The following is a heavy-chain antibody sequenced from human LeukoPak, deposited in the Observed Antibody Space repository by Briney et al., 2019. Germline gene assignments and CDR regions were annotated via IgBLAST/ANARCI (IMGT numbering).Heavy chain of an antibody. CDR3: ARIGVATTSSFDY. J-gene: IGHJ4*02. V-gene: IGHV4-34*01. Sequence: SETLSLTCAVYGGSFSGYYWSWIRQPPGKGLEWIGEINHSGSTNYNPSLKSRVTISVDTSKNQFSLKLSSVTAADTAAYYCARIGVATTSSFDYWDQGTPVTVSS. CDR1: GGSFSGYY. D-gene: IGHD5-12*01. CDR2: INHSGST.